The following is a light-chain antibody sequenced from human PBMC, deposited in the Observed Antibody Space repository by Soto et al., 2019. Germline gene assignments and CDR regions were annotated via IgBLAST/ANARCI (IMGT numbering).Light chain of an antibody. CDR1: QGIRND. CDR3: KPCANLHLT. V-gene: IGKV1-17*01. J-gene: IGKJ4*01. CDR2: AAS. Sequence: DIQMTQSPSSLSASVGDRVTITCRASQGIRNDLGWYQQKPGKAPKRLFYAASSLQSGVPSRFRGSGSAKDFSFPTSSLQPEDFATYYWKPCANLHLTFGWGTKVDIX.